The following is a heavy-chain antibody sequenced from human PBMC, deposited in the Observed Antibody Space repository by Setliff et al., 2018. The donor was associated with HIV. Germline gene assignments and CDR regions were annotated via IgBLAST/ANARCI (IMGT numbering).Heavy chain of an antibody. CDR3: ARGGTSSNWFGP. CDR1: GGSISSSSYY. CDR2: IYYSGST. J-gene: IGHJ5*02. Sequence: SETLSLTCTVSGGSISSSSYYWGWIRQPPGKGLEWIGSIYYSGSTYYNPSLKSRVTISVDTSKSQFSLKLTSVTAADTAVYYCARGGTSSNWFGPWGQGTLVTVSS. D-gene: IGHD2-2*01. V-gene: IGHV4-39*07.